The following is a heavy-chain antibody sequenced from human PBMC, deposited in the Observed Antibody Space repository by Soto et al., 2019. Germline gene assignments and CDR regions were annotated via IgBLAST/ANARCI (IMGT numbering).Heavy chain of an antibody. V-gene: IGHV1-69*02. Sequence: SVKVSCKASGGTFSSYTISWVRQAPGQGLEWMGRIIPNLGIANYAQKFQGRVTRPTDKSRSTAYMELRSLRSDDTSWYYCAKGDSGDYRNWFDPWRKGTLVTVSS. CDR1: GGTFSSYT. CDR3: AKGDSGDYRNWFDP. CDR2: IIPNLGIA. D-gene: IGHD3-16*02. J-gene: IGHJ5*02.